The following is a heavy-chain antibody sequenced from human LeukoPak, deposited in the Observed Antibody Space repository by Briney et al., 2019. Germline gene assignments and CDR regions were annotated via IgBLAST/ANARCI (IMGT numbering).Heavy chain of an antibody. D-gene: IGHD2-8*01. Sequence: GGSLRLSCAASGFTFGNYAMSWVRQAPGKGLEWVSGISGSGDSTYYADSVKGRFTISRDNSKNTLYVQMNSLRVEDTAVYYCAREDTGVAFDIWGQGTTVTV. CDR1: GFTFGNYA. CDR2: ISGSGDST. J-gene: IGHJ3*02. V-gene: IGHV3-23*01. CDR3: AREDTGVAFDI.